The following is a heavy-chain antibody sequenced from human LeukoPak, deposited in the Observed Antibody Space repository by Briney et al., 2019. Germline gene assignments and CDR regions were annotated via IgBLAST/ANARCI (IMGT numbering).Heavy chain of an antibody. CDR2: ISNSGSTI. D-gene: IGHD3-10*02. Sequence: GGSLRLSCAASEFTFSDYYMSWIRQAPGKGLEWVSYISNSGSTIYYADSVKGRFTISRDNAKSSLYLQMNSLRAEDTAVYYCAELGITMIGGVWGKGTTVTISS. V-gene: IGHV3-11*04. CDR3: AELGITMIGGV. CDR1: EFTFSDYY. J-gene: IGHJ6*04.